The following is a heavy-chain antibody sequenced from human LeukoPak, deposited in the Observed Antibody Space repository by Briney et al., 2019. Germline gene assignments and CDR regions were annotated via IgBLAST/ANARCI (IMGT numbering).Heavy chain of an antibody. D-gene: IGHD3-10*01. CDR1: GYSFTSYW. CDR3: ARHDPGDEALDY. V-gene: IGHV5-10-1*01. CDR2: IDPSDSYA. J-gene: IGHJ4*02. Sequence: GESLRISCKGSGYSFTSYWISWVRQMPGKGLEWMGRIDPSDSYANYSPSFQGHVTISADKSISTAYLQWSSLKASDTAMYYCARHDPGDEALDYWGQGTLVTVSS.